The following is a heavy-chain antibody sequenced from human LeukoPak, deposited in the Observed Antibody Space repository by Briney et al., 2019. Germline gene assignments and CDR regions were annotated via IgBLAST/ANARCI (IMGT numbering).Heavy chain of an antibody. CDR2: ISGSGGST. D-gene: IGHD3-22*01. CDR3: VKEEKPYNYDTSGYYAFDI. J-gene: IGHJ3*02. Sequence: GGSLRLSCAASGFTFSSYSMNWVRQAPGKGLEWVSTISGSGGSTYYADSVKGRFTISSDNSENTLYLQMNNLRAEDTAVYYCVKEEKPYNYDTSGYYAFDIWGQGTMVTVSS. CDR1: GFTFSSYS. V-gene: IGHV3-23*01.